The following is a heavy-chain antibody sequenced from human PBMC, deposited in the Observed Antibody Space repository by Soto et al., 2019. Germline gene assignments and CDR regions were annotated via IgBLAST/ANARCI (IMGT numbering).Heavy chain of an antibody. CDR3: ARLHYYDKTFDY. CDR2: INPNSGGT. J-gene: IGHJ4*02. Sequence: EASVKVSCKASGYTFTGYYMHWVRQAPGQGLEWMGWINPNSGGTNYAQKFQGRVTMTRDTSISTAYMELSRLRSDDTAVYYCARLHYYDKTFDYWGQGTLVTVSS. V-gene: IGHV1-2*02. CDR1: GYTFTGYY. D-gene: IGHD3-22*01.